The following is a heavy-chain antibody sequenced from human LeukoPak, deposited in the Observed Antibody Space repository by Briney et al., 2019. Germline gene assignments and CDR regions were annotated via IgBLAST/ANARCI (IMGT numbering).Heavy chain of an antibody. Sequence: SETLSLTCTISGGSINSDLYYWAWIRQPAGKGLEWIGRIYTSGSTNYNPSFKSRVTMSVDTSKNQFSLKLSSVTAADTAVYYCARGKRRAVAVFDPKRPNYYYYYMDVWGKGTTVTVSS. CDR1: GGSINSDLYY. CDR2: IYTSGST. CDR3: ARGKRRAVAVFDPKRPNYYYYYMDV. J-gene: IGHJ6*03. V-gene: IGHV4-61*02. D-gene: IGHD6-19*01.